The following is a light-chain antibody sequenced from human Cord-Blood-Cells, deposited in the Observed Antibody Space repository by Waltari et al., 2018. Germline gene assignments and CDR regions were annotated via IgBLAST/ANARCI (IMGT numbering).Light chain of an antibody. CDR2: GNS. V-gene: IGLV1-40*01. Sequence: QSVLTQPPSVSGAPGQRVTISCTGSSSNIGAGYDVHWYQQLPGTAPKLLIYGNSKRPSWVPDRFSCSKSGTSASLAITGLQAEDEADYYCQSYDSSVVFGGGTKLTVL. J-gene: IGLJ2*01. CDR1: SSNIGAGYD. CDR3: QSYDSSVV.